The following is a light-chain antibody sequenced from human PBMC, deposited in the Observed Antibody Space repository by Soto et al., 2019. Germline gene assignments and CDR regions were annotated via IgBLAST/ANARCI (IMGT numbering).Light chain of an antibody. V-gene: IGKV3D-15*01. CDR3: QQYYSYPRT. CDR2: GAA. Sequence: VMAQSPATLSVSRGVRAPLSCWASQNVSSNLLVGYQQHPGQAPRLLIYGAASRATGIPDRFSGSGSGTDFTLTISCLQSEDCATYYWQQYYSYPRTFGHGFKV. CDR1: QNVSSN. J-gene: IGKJ1*01.